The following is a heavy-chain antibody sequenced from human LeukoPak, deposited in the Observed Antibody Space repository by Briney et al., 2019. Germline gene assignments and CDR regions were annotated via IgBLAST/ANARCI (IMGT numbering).Heavy chain of an antibody. J-gene: IGHJ6*02. CDR1: GGTFSSYA. Sequence: SVKVSCKASGGTFSSYAISWVRQAPGQGLEWMGGIIPIFGTANYAQKFQGRITITAGESTSTAYMELSSLRSEDTAVYYCARVAAAPDYYYGMDVWGQGTTVTVSS. CDR2: IIPIFGTA. CDR3: ARVAAAPDYYYGMDV. D-gene: IGHD6-13*01. V-gene: IGHV1-69*01.